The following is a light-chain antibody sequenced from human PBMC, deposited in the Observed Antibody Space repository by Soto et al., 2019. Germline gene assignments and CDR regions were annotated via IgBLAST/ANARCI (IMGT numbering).Light chain of an antibody. CDR2: STS. CDR1: TGPVTSGYY. Sequence: QAVVTQEPSLTGSPGWTVTLTCASRTGPVTSGYYPNWFQQKPGQAPRALIYSTSNKYSCTPARFSGSLLGGKAALTLSRVQPEDEAEYYCLVFYGDTYVFGTGTKVTGL. V-gene: IGLV7-43*01. J-gene: IGLJ1*01. CDR3: LVFYGDTYV.